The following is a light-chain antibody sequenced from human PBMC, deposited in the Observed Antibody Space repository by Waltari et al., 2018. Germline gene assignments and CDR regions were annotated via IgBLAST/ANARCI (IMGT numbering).Light chain of an antibody. Sequence: QSALTQPASVSGSPGQSITISCTGTSSDVGGYNYVSWYQQHPGKAPKLMIYYVSNRPSGVSNRFSGSTSCNTASLTISGLQAEDEADYYCSSYTRSSTVVFGGGTKLTVL. CDR1: SSDVGGYNY. CDR3: SSYTRSSTVV. J-gene: IGLJ2*01. CDR2: YVS. V-gene: IGLV2-14*01.